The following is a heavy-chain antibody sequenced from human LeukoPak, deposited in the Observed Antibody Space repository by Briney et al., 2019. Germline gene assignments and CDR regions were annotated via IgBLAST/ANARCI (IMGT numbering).Heavy chain of an antibody. J-gene: IGHJ4*02. CDR1: GGSISSYY. V-gene: IGHV4-39*07. CDR3: ARDRRYYGSGSYDY. D-gene: IGHD3-10*01. Sequence: KSSETLSLTCTVSGGSISSYYWRWSRQPPGKGLEWIGSIYYSGSTYNNPSPKSRVTISVDTSKNQFSLKLSSVTAADTAVYYCARDRRYYGSGSYDYWGQGTLVTVSS. CDR2: IYYSGST.